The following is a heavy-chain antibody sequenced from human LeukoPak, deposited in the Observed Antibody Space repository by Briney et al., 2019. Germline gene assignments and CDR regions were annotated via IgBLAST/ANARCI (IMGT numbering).Heavy chain of an antibody. J-gene: IGHJ4*02. Sequence: PSETLSLTCTVSGDSASSGKYYWSWVRQPAGKGLEWSGLIYVTESTNYNPSLESRVTISVDTSKNQFSLKLSSVTAADTALYYCAGGYSSGWTAGLDFWGQGTLVTVSS. CDR3: AGGYSSGWTAGLDF. CDR2: IYVTEST. D-gene: IGHD2-15*01. CDR1: GDSASSGKYY. V-gene: IGHV4-61*02.